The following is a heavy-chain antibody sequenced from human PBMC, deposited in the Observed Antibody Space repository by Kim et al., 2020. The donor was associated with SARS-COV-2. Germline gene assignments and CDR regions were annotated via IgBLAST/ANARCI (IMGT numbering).Heavy chain of an antibody. V-gene: IGHV3-23*01. D-gene: IGHD3-3*01. Sequence: ADSVKGRFTIARDNAKNTLYLQLNSLRAEDTAVYYCAIVASKLRFLNFEYWGQGTLVTVSP. J-gene: IGHJ4*02. CDR3: AIVASKLRFLNFEY.